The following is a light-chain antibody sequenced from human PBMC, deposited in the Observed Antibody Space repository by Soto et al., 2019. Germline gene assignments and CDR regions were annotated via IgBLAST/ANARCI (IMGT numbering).Light chain of an antibody. CDR1: QDIATY. V-gene: IGKV1-9*01. J-gene: IGKJ2*01. CDR3: QQLNSHPFT. CDR2: VAS. Sequence: IQMTQSPSSLSASVGDRVTITCRASQDIATYLAWYQQKAGKAPKLLMYVASTLQSWVPSRVGFSGSGTDFTLTISSLQPEDFATYYCQQLNSHPFTFGQGTKLEI.